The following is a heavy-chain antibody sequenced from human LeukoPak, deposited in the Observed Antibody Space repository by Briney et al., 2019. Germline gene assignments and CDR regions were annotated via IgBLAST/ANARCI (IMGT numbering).Heavy chain of an antibody. Sequence: SETLSLTCAVSGGSISSSNWWSWVRQPPGKGLEWIGEIYHSGSTNYNPSLKSRVTISVDKSKNQFSLKLSSVTAADTAVYYCARDPRYSSGWPFDYWGQGTLVTVSS. D-gene: IGHD6-19*01. V-gene: IGHV4-4*02. CDR3: ARDPRYSSGWPFDY. J-gene: IGHJ4*02. CDR2: IYHSGST. CDR1: GGSISSSNW.